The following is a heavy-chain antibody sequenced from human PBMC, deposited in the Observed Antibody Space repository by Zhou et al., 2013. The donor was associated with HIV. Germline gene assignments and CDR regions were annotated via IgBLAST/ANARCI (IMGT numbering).Heavy chain of an antibody. CDR1: GGSFSGHY. CDR3: ARVRGIRPYYYYMDV. D-gene: IGHD3-16*01. CDR2: INHSGST. Sequence: QVQLQQWGAGLLKPSETLSLTCAVYGGSFSGHYWSWIRQPPGKGLEWIGEINHSGSTNYNPSLKSRVTISVDTSKNQFSLKLTSVTAADTAVYYCARVRGIRPYYYYMDVWGKGTNGHRLL. V-gene: IGHV4-34*02. J-gene: IGHJ6*03.